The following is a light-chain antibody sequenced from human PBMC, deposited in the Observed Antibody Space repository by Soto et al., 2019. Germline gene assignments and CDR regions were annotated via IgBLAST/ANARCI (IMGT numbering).Light chain of an antibody. V-gene: IGLV2-23*02. CDR2: EVS. CDR3: CSHAGSSTWV. Sequence: QSVLTQPASVAGSPGQSITISCIGTSSDVGSYNLVSWYQQHPGKAPKVMIYEVSKRPSGVSNRFSGSKSGNTASLTISGLQTEDEADYYCCSHAGSSTWVFGGGTKLTVL. J-gene: IGLJ3*02. CDR1: SSDVGSYNL.